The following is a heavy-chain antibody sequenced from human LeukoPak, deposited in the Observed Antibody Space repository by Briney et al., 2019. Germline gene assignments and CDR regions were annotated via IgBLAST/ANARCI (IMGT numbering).Heavy chain of an antibody. CDR2: ISAYNGNT. V-gene: IGHV1-18*01. CDR1: GYTFTSYG. J-gene: IGHJ4*02. Sequence: ASVKVSCKASGYTFTSYGISWVRQAPGQGLEWMGRISAYNGNTNYAQKLQGRVTMTTDTSTSTAYMELRSLRSDDTAVYYCARDRERSGWYYFDYWGQGTLVTVSS. CDR3: ARDRERSGWYYFDY. D-gene: IGHD6-19*01.